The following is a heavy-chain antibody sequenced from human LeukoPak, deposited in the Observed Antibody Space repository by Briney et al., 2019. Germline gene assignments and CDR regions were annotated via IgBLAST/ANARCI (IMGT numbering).Heavy chain of an antibody. D-gene: IGHD6-6*01. Sequence: PSETLSLSWTVSGGSISSSSYYWGWIRQPPGKGLEWIGSIYYSGSTYYNPSLKSRVTISVDTSKNQFSLKLSSVTAADTAVYYCARSDSSSLFDYWGQGTLVTVSS. CDR1: GGSISSSSYY. CDR3: ARSDSSSLFDY. J-gene: IGHJ4*02. V-gene: IGHV4-39*07. CDR2: IYYSGST.